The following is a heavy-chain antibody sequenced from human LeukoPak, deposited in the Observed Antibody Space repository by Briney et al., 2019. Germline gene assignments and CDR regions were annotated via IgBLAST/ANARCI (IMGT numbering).Heavy chain of an antibody. J-gene: IGHJ6*03. CDR3: ARHYSSSSGDSYYMDV. Sequence: GESLKISCKGSGYSFTSPWIGWVRQMPGKGLECMGIIYPGDSDTRYSQSFHGQVTISADKSISTAYLQRSSLKASDTAMYYCARHYSSSSGDSYYMDVWGKGTTVTVSS. D-gene: IGHD6-6*01. V-gene: IGHV5-51*01. CDR1: GYSFTSPW. CDR2: IYPGDSDT.